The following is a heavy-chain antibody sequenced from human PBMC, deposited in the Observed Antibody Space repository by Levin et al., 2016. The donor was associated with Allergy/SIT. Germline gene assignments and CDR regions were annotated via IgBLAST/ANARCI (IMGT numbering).Heavy chain of an antibody. J-gene: IGHJ6*02. Sequence: SETLSLTCTVSGGSISSYYWSWIRQPPGKGLEWIGYIYYSGSTNYNPSLKSRVTISVDTSKNQFSLKLSSVTAADTAVYYCARDLGYSSGWYDTGYYYGMDVWGQGTTVTVSS. CDR2: IYYSGST. V-gene: IGHV4-59*01. D-gene: IGHD6-19*01. CDR3: ARDLGYSSGWYDTGYYYGMDV. CDR1: GGSISSYY.